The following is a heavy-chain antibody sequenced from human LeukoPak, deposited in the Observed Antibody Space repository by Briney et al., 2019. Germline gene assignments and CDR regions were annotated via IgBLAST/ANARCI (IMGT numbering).Heavy chain of an antibody. V-gene: IGHV1-8*03. Sequence: ASVKVSCRASGYTFTSYDINWVRQATGQGLEWMGWMNPNSGNTGYAQKFQGRVTITRNTSISTAYMELSSLRSEDTAVYYCARVDSSGLDAFDIWGQGTMVTVSS. CDR1: GYTFTSYD. CDR2: MNPNSGNT. D-gene: IGHD3-22*01. CDR3: ARVDSSGLDAFDI. J-gene: IGHJ3*02.